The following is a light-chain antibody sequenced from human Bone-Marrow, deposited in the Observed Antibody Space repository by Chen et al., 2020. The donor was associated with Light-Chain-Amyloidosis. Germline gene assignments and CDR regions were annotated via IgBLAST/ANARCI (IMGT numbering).Light chain of an antibody. CDR1: SGDVGGYHS. J-gene: IGLJ3*02. CDR3: CSSAGSNTWV. V-gene: IGLV2-8*01. CDR2: EVT. Sequence: QSALTQPPSASGSPGQSVTISCTGTSGDVGGYHSVSGYQQYPGKAPKLILYEVTKRPSGVPDRFSGSKSGNTASLTVSGLQADDEADYYCCSSAGSNTWVFGGGTKVTVL.